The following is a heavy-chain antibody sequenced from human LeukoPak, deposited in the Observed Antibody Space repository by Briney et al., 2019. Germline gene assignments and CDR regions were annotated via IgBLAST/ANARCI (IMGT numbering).Heavy chain of an antibody. V-gene: IGHV5-51*01. Sequence: GESLKISCEASGYSFTSHWIGWVRPMPGKGLEWMGIIYPGDSDTRYSPSLQGQVTISADKSISTAYLQWSSLKASDTAMYYCARGLLSSHLDYWGQGTLVTVSS. D-gene: IGHD2-2*01. CDR2: IYPGDSDT. J-gene: IGHJ4*02. CDR3: ARGLLSSHLDY. CDR1: GYSFTSHW.